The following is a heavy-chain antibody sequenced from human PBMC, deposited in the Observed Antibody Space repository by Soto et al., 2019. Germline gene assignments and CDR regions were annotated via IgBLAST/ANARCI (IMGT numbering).Heavy chain of an antibody. CDR3: AHSLGLNTPDY. Sequence: QITLKESGPTLMKPTQTLTLTCTFSGFSLSTHGVGVGWIRQPPGKALEWLALIYWDDDKRYSPSLKSRPTITKDTFKNQVVLIMTTMDSVDTGTYYCAHSLGLNTPDYWGQGALVTVSS. V-gene: IGHV2-5*02. CDR1: GFSLSTHGVG. J-gene: IGHJ4*02. CDR2: IYWDDDK. D-gene: IGHD2-2*02.